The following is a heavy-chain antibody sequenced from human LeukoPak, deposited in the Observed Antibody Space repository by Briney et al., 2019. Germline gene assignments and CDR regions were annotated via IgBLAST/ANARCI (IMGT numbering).Heavy chain of an antibody. J-gene: IGHJ4*02. V-gene: IGHV3-21*01. D-gene: IGHD1-1*01. CDR2: ISSSSSYI. Sequence: GGSLRLSCAASGFTFSSYSMNWVRQAPGKGLEWVSSISSSSSYIYYADSVKGRFTISRDNAKNSLYLQMNSLRAEHTAVYYCAINPRYSWNDGVDYWGKGTLVTVSS. CDR3: AINPRYSWNDGVDY. CDR1: GFTFSSYS.